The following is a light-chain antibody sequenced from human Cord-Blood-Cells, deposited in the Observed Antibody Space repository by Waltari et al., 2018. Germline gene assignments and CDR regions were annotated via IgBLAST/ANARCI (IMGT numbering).Light chain of an antibody. CDR1: SSDVGGYNY. CDR3: CSYAGSEV. Sequence: QSALTPPRSVSGSPGQSVTISCTGTSSDVGGYNYVSWYQQHPSKAPKPRIYDVSKRPSGVPDRFSGSKAGNTASLTISGLQAEDEADYYCCSYAGSEVFGGGTKLTVL. J-gene: IGLJ3*02. V-gene: IGLV2-11*01. CDR2: DVS.